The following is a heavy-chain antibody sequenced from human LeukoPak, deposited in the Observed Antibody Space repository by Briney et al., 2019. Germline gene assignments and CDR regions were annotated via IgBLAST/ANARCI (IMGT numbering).Heavy chain of an antibody. CDR3: ARRGGTAMVYWFDR. J-gene: IGHJ5*02. V-gene: IGHV5-51*01. D-gene: IGHD5-18*01. Sequence: GGSLEISCKGSGYRFTSYWIGWVRQVPGKGLEWMGIIYPGDSDTRYSPSFQGQVTISADKSISTAYLQWSSLKASDTAMYYCARRGGTAMVYWFDRWGQGTLVTVSS. CDR1: GYRFTSYW. CDR2: IYPGDSDT.